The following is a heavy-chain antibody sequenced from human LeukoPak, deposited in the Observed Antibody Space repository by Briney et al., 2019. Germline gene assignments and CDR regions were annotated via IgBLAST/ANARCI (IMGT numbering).Heavy chain of an antibody. CDR3: AKGPGLAVAGALDY. CDR1: GFTVSSNY. J-gene: IGHJ4*02. CDR2: ISGSGGST. D-gene: IGHD6-19*01. V-gene: IGHV3-23*01. Sequence: PGGSLRLSCAASGFTVSSNYMSWVRQAPGKGLEWVSAISGSGGSTYYADSVKGRFTISRDNSKNTLYLQMNSLRAEGTAVYYCAKGPGLAVAGALDYWGQGTLVTVSS.